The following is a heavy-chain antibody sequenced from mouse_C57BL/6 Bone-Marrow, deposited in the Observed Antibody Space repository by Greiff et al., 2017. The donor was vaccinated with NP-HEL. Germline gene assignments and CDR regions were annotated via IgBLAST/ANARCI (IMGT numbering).Heavy chain of an antibody. CDR3: ARGPY. CDR1: GFTFSDYY. CDR2: ISNGGGST. Sequence: EVQVVESGGGLVQPGGSLKLSGAASGFTFSDYYMYWVRQTPEKRLEWVAYISNGGGSTYYPDTVKGRFTISRDNAKNTLYLQMSRLKSEDTAMYYCARGPYWGQGTLVTVSA. V-gene: IGHV5-12*01. J-gene: IGHJ3*01.